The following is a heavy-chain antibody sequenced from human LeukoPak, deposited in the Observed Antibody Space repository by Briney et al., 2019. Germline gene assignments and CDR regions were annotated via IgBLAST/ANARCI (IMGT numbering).Heavy chain of an antibody. J-gene: IGHJ4*02. D-gene: IGHD3-22*01. Sequence: SVKVSCKASGGTFSSYAISWVRQAPGQGLEWMGGIIPIFGTANYAQKFQGRVTITADESTSTAYMELSSLRSEDTAVYYCAETYYYDCSGYYHFDYWGQGTLVTVSS. CDR2: IIPIFGTA. CDR3: AETYYYDCSGYYHFDY. V-gene: IGHV1-69*13. CDR1: GGTFSSYA.